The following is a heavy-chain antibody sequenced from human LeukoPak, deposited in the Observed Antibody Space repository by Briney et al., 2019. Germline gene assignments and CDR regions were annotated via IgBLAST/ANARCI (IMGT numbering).Heavy chain of an antibody. V-gene: IGHV3-7*03. CDR3: AREYSYGDFDY. CDR2: IKQDGSEK. CDR1: GFTFSSYW. Sequence: PGGSLRLPCAASGFTFSSYWMSWVRQAPGKGLEWVANIKQDGSEKYYVDSVKGRFTISRDNAKNSLYLQMNSLRAEDTAVYYCAREYSYGDFDYWGQGTLVTVSS. J-gene: IGHJ4*02. D-gene: IGHD5-18*01.